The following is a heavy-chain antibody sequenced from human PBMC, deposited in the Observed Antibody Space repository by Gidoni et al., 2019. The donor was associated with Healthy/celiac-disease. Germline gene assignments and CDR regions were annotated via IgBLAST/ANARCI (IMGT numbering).Heavy chain of an antibody. CDR2: INHSGST. V-gene: IGHV4-34*01. J-gene: IGHJ4*02. CDR1: GGSFSGSY. Sequence: QVQLQQWGAGLLKPSETLSLTCAVYGGSFSGSYWSWIRQPPGKGLEWIGEINHSGSTNYNPSLKSRVTISVDTSKNQFSLKLSSVTAADTAVYYCARGPQGSSGYYKLRKNYYFDYWGQGTLVTVSS. D-gene: IGHD3-22*01. CDR3: ARGPQGSSGYYKLRKNYYFDY.